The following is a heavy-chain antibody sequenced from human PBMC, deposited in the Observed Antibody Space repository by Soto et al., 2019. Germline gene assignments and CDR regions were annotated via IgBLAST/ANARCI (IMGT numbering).Heavy chain of an antibody. V-gene: IGHV3-48*02. CDR1: GFTFSTFS. CDR2: ISGGGRPI. D-gene: IGHD6-19*01. CDR3: ARDLGWAFDS. Sequence: EVQLMESGGGSVQPGGSLSLSCAASGFTFSTFSMNWVRQAPGRGLEWISYISGGGRPISYADSVKGRFTISRDNAKNSLSLQMDSLTDEDTAVYYCARDLGWAFDSWGQGTLVTVSS. J-gene: IGHJ4*02.